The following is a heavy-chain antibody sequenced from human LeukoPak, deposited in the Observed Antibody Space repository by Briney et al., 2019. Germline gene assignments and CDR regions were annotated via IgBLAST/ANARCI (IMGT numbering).Heavy chain of an antibody. V-gene: IGHV1-69*13. CDR3: ARASLDYVWGTYRYPTDY. J-gene: IGHJ4*02. D-gene: IGHD3-16*02. Sequence: SVKVSCKASGGTFSSYAISWVRQAPGQGLEWMGGIIPIFGTANYAQKFQGRVTITADESTGTAYMELNSLRSEDTAVYYCARASLDYVWGTYRYPTDYWGQGTLVTVSS. CDR1: GGTFSSYA. CDR2: IIPIFGTA.